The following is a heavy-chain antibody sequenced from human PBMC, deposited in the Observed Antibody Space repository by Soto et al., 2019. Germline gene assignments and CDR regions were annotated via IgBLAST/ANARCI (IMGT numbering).Heavy chain of an antibody. CDR3: ARDPSSRLVRDYYYYYGMDV. CDR1: GYTFTSYG. J-gene: IGHJ6*02. D-gene: IGHD6-19*01. V-gene: IGHV1-18*01. CDR2: ISTYNGNT. Sequence: ASVKVSCKASGYTFTSYGISWVRQAPGQGLEWMGWISTYNGNTNYAQKLQGRVTMTTDTSTSTAYMEPRSLRSDDTAVYYCARDPSSRLVRDYYYYYGMDVWG.